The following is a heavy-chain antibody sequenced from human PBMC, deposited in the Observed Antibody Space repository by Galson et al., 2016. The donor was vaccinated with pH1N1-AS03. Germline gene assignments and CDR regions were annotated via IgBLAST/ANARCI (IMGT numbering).Heavy chain of an antibody. D-gene: IGHD1-26*01. CDR1: GFSLTTGGVG. J-gene: IGHJ4*02. CDR3: ARRSWDPKEGFDY. Sequence: PALVKPPQTLTLTCTISGFSLTTGGVGVAWVRQPPGKALEWLAHIYWNDNKLYRPSLKTRLTITKDTSKNQVVLSMTNMDPTDTATYYCARRSWDPKEGFDYWGQGTLVTVSS. CDR2: IYWNDNK. V-gene: IGHV2-5*01.